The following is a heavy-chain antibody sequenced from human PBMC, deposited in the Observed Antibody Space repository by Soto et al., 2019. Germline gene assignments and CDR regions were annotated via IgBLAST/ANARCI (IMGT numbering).Heavy chain of an antibody. CDR2: IYYSGST. CDR1: GGSISSGDYY. D-gene: IGHD1-7*01. Sequence: SETLSFTCTVSGGSISSGDYYWSWIRQPPGKGLEWIGYIYYSGSTYYNPSLKSRVTISVDTSKNQFSLKLSSVTAADTAVYYCARIVTGTVDYWGQGTLVTVSS. V-gene: IGHV4-30-4*01. J-gene: IGHJ4*02. CDR3: ARIVTGTVDY.